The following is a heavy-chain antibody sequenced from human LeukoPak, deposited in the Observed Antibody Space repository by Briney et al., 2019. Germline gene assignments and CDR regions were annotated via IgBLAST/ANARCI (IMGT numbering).Heavy chain of an antibody. CDR2: IYYSGST. V-gene: IGHV4-59*01. J-gene: IGHJ4*02. Sequence: PSETLSLTFTVSGGSISSYYWSWIRQPPGKGLEWIGYIYYSGSTNYNPSLKSRVTISVDTSKNQFSLKLSSVTAADTAVYYCARLVTPLYYFDYWGQGTLVTVSS. CDR1: GGSISSYY. D-gene: IGHD1-14*01. CDR3: ARLVTPLYYFDY.